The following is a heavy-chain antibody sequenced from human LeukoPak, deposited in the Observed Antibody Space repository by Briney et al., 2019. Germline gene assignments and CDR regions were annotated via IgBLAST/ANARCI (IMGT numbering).Heavy chain of an antibody. V-gene: IGHV3-21*01. CDR1: GFTFSSYW. D-gene: IGHD1-20*01. Sequence: GGSLRLSCAASGFTFSSYWMHWVRQAPGKGLEWVSSISASSSYIYYADSVKGRFTISRDNAENSLYLQMHSLRVEDTALYYCARDDNWNDKPFDFWGQGTLVTVSS. CDR2: ISASSSYI. CDR3: ARDDNWNDKPFDF. J-gene: IGHJ4*02.